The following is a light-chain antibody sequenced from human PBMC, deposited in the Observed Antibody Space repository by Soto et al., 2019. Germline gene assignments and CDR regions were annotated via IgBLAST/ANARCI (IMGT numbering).Light chain of an antibody. CDR2: GAS. Sequence: EIVLTQSPGTLSLSPGERATLSCRASHSVSRTYLAWYQQKPGQAPRLLIYGASDRATGTPDRCSGSGSGTDFTLTISRLEPEDSAVYYCQQFDDSVTFGQGTRLEI. V-gene: IGKV3-20*01. J-gene: IGKJ5*01. CDR1: HSVSRTY. CDR3: QQFDDSVT.